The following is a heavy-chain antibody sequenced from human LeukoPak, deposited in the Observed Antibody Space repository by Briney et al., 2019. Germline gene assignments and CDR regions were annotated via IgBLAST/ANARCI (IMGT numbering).Heavy chain of an antibody. J-gene: IGHJ4*02. CDR2: IYFSGST. CDR1: GGSISSYY. D-gene: IGHD5-18*01. CDR3: ARQYSYGVNFDY. Sequence: NTSETLSLTCTVSGGSISSYYWSWIRQPPGKGLEWIGYIYFSGSTNYNPSLKSRVTISVDTSKNQFSLKLSSVTAADTALYYCARQYSYGVNFDYWGQGTLVTVSS. V-gene: IGHV4-59*01.